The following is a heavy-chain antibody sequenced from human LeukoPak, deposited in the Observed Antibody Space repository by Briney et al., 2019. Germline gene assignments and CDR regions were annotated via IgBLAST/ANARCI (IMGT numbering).Heavy chain of an antibody. CDR2: IQQDGSDK. J-gene: IGHJ6*04. D-gene: IGHD2-8*02. CDR3: AGGWCPHCYGMGV. CDR1: GFTFSSYW. Sequence: GGSLRLSCAASGFTFSSYWMTWVRQAPGKGLEWVANIQQDGSDKYYVDSVKGRFTISRDNAKNSLYLQMDSLRAEDTAVYYCAGGWCPHCYGMGVWGKGTTVTVSS. V-gene: IGHV3-7*03.